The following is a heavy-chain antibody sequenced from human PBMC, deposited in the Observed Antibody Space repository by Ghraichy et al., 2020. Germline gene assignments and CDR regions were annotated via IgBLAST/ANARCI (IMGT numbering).Heavy chain of an antibody. CDR2: VYDGGST. D-gene: IGHD5-18*01. Sequence: SQTLSLTCTVSGDSISTKTYYWGWVRQPPGKGLEGIGSVYDGGSTHYNPALKSRVTISVDTSMDRFSLTLSSGTAAETAVYYCASQRIRPLFDFWCQGALVTVSS. V-gene: IGHV4-39*01. CDR1: GDSISTKTYY. CDR3: ASQRIRPLFDF. J-gene: IGHJ4*02.